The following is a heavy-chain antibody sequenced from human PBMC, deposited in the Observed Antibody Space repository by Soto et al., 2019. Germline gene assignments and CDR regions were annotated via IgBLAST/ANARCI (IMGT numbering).Heavy chain of an antibody. D-gene: IGHD4-17*01. CDR2: INPNSGGT. V-gene: IGHV1-2*04. J-gene: IGHJ6*02. CDR1: GYTFTGYY. Sequence: ASVKVSCKXSGYTFTGYYMHWVRQAPGQGLEWMGWINPNSGGTNYAQKFQGWVTMTRDTSISTAYMQLSRLRSDDTAVYYCARGYGEGYYYYYGMDVWGQGTTVTVSS. CDR3: ARGYGEGYYYYYGMDV.